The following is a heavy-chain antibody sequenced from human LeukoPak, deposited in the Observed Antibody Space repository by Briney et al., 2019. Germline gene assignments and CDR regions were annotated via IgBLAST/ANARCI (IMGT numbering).Heavy chain of an antibody. J-gene: IGHJ4*02. CDR1: GGSISSGGYY. Sequence: SETLSLTCTVSGGSISSGGYYWSWIRRPPGKGLEWIGYIYYSGSTNYNPSLKSRVTISVDTSKNQFSLKLSSVTAADTAVYYCARVEDDYYDSSGYSNKISYYFDYWGQGTLVTVSS. V-gene: IGHV4-61*08. CDR2: IYYSGST. CDR3: ARVEDDYYDSSGYSNKISYYFDY. D-gene: IGHD3-22*01.